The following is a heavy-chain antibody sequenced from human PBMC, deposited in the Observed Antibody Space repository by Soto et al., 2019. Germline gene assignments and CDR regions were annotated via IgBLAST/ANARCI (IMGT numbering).Heavy chain of an antibody. V-gene: IGHV3-11*06. J-gene: IGHJ4*02. CDR1: GFTFSDYY. CDR2: ISSGSSHT. D-gene: IGHD3-9*01. Sequence: PGGSLRLSCAASGFTFSDYYMTWVRQAPGKGLEWVSYISSGSSHTNYADSVKGRCTISRDNAKNSLYLQMNSLRAEDTAVYYCARDRIRHFDWFPIDYWGQGTLVTVS. CDR3: ARDRIRHFDWFPIDY.